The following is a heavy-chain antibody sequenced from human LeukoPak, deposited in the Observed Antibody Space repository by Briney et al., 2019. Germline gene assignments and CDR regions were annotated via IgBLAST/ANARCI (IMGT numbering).Heavy chain of an antibody. Sequence: GASVKVSCKASGYTFTDYYMHWVRQAPGQGLEWVGWINSNSCGINYGQKFQGRVTMTRDTSISTAYMELSRLISDDTAVYYCARRRVTNAFDIWGQGTMVTVSS. J-gene: IGHJ3*02. CDR3: ARRRVTNAFDI. V-gene: IGHV1-2*02. CDR1: GYTFTDYY. CDR2: INSNSCGI. D-gene: IGHD3-10*01.